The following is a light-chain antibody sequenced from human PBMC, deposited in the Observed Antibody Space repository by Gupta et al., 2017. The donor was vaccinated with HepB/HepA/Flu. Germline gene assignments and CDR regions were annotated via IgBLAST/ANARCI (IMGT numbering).Light chain of an antibody. J-gene: IGLJ3*02. V-gene: IGLV4-69*01. CDR2: VTGDGSH. CDR3: QTWATGIRV. Sequence: QLVLTQSPSASPSLGSSVKLTCTLSSGHSTYAIAWHQQQPEKGPRYLMKVTGDGSHSKGDGIPDRFSGSSSGAERYRTISSLQSEDEADYYCQTWATGIRVFGGGTKLTVL. CDR1: SGHSTYA.